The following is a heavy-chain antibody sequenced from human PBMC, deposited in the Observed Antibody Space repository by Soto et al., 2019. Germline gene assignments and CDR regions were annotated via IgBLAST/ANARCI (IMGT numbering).Heavy chain of an antibody. V-gene: IGHV1-18*01. D-gene: IGHD5-12*01. CDR3: AREGVAPYYYYGMDV. CDR1: GYTFTRSG. Sequence: QVQLVQSGAEVKKPGASVKVSCKASGYTFTRSGISWVQQAPGQGLEWMGWISTYNGDTNYAQTFQGRVTMTTDTSTSTVNMEVRSLRSDDTAVYYCAREGVAPYYYYGMDVWGQGTPVTVSS. J-gene: IGHJ6*02. CDR2: ISTYNGDT.